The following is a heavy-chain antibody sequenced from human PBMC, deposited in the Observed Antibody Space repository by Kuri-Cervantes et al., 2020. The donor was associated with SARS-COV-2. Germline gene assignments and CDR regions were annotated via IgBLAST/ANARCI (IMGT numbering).Heavy chain of an antibody. CDR3: ARTYDFWSGYSSALIDY. CDR1: GFTFSSYE. D-gene: IGHD3-3*01. Sequence: GESLKISCAAPGFTFSSYEMNWVRQAPGKGLEWGSYISSSGSTIYYADSVKGRFTISRDNAKNSLYLQMNSLRAEDTAVYYCARTYDFWSGYSSALIDYWGQGTLVTVSS. V-gene: IGHV3-48*03. J-gene: IGHJ4*02. CDR2: ISSSGSTI.